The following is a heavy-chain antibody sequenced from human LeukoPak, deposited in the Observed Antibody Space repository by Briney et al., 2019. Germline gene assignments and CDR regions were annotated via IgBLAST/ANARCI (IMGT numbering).Heavy chain of an antibody. CDR2: IRGGGAGA. V-gene: IGHV3-23*01. Sequence: GGSLRLSCAASGFTFSNFAMAWVRQVPEKGLEWVSFIRGGGAGAHYADSVRGRFTISRDNSKNILYLEMNSLRADDTAVYYCAKASYSYGNDAFDIWGQGTKVIVSS. J-gene: IGHJ3*02. D-gene: IGHD3-16*02. CDR3: AKASYSYGNDAFDI. CDR1: GFTFSNFA.